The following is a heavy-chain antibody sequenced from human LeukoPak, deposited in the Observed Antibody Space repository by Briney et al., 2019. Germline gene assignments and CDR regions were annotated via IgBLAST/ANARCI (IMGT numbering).Heavy chain of an antibody. J-gene: IGHJ4*02. V-gene: IGHV3-20*04. Sequence: GGSLRLSCAASGFTFDDYGMSWVRQAPGKGLEWVSGINWNGGSTGYADSVKGRFTISRDNAKNSLYLQMNSLRAEDTALYYCAAHEYSSSPVDYWGQGTLVTVSS. CDR3: AAHEYSSSPVDY. CDR2: INWNGGST. D-gene: IGHD6-6*01. CDR1: GFTFDDYG.